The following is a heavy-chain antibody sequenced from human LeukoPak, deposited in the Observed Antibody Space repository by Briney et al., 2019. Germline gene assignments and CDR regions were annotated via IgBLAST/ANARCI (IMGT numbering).Heavy chain of an antibody. CDR1: GGTFSSYA. D-gene: IGHD5-12*01. Sequence: SVKVSCKASGGTFSSYAISWVRQAPGQGLEWMGGIIPIFGTANYAQKFQGRVTITTDESTSTAYMELSSLRSEDTAMYYCASPPLGYSGYDYFYWGQGTLVTVSS. J-gene: IGHJ4*02. CDR3: ASPPLGYSGYDYFY. V-gene: IGHV1-69*05. CDR2: IIPIFGTA.